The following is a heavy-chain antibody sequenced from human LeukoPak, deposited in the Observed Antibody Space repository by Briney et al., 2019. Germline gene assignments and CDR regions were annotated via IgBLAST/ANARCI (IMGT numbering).Heavy chain of an antibody. D-gene: IGHD2-21*02. CDR1: GYTFTSYD. CDR3: ARDRLTLEYCGGDCYFDY. CDR2: MNPNSGNT. J-gene: IGHJ4*02. V-gene: IGHV1-8*01. Sequence: ASVKVSCKASGYTFTSYDINWVRQATGQGLEWMGWMNPNSGNTGYAQKFQGRVTMTRNTSISTVYMELSSLRSDDTAVCYCARDRLTLEYCGGDCYFDYWGQGTLVTVSS.